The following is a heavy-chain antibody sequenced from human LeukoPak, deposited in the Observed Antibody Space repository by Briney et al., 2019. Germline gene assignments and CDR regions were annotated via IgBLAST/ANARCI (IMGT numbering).Heavy chain of an antibody. D-gene: IGHD3-16*01. CDR3: ARAGGVSFVARWFDP. Sequence: ASVNVSCKASGYTFSHYGISWVRQAPGQGLEWLGWVSAYNGNTNYAQKLQGRVTMTTDTSTGIAYMELKSLRSDDTAVYYCARAGGVSFVARWFDPWGQGSLVTVSS. V-gene: IGHV1-18*01. CDR2: VSAYNGNT. J-gene: IGHJ5*02. CDR1: GYTFSHYG.